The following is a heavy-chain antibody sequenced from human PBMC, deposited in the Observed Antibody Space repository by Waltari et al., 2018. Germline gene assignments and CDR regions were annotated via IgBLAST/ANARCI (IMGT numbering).Heavy chain of an antibody. CDR3: ARTQWDSTSRRAFDI. CDR1: GFTFSSYW. J-gene: IGHJ3*02. CDR2: IKEDGSEK. V-gene: IGHV3-7*01. Sequence: EVQLVESGGDLVQPGGSLRLSCAASGFTFSSYWLCWVRQAPGEGLEWVANIKEDGSEKYYVDSVKGRFTISRDNAKNSLYLQMNSPRAEDSAVYYCARTQWDSTSRRAFDIWGQGTVVTVSS. D-gene: IGHD1-26*01.